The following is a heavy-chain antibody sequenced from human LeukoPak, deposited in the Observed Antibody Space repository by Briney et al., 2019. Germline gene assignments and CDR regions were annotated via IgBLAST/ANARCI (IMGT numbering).Heavy chain of an antibody. Sequence: SETLSLTCTVSGGSISSSGYYWGWVRQPPGKGLEWIGSIYSSGSTYYNPSLKSRVTISRDTSKNQFSLRLTSVTAADTALYYCARDNGNWDIDYWGQGTLVTVSS. V-gene: IGHV4-39*07. CDR3: ARDNGNWDIDY. CDR1: GGSISSSGYY. J-gene: IGHJ4*02. D-gene: IGHD7-27*01. CDR2: IYSSGST.